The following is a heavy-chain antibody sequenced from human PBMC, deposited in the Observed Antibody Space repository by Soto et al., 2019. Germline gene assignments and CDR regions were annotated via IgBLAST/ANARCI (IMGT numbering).Heavy chain of an antibody. D-gene: IGHD4-17*01. Sequence: SETLSLTCTVSGGPLSNYYWSWIRQPPGKGLEWIGYIYYSGSTNYNPSLKSRVTISVDTSKNQFSLKLSSVTAADTAVYYCARSRSDYGDYFFDYWGQGTQVTVSS. CDR2: IYYSGST. CDR1: GGPLSNYY. V-gene: IGHV4-59*01. J-gene: IGHJ4*02. CDR3: ARSRSDYGDYFFDY.